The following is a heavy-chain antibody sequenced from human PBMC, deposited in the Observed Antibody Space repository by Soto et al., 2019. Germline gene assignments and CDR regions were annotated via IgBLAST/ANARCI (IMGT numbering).Heavy chain of an antibody. CDR3: GRAPTYYDFWSGYYSGVDWFDP. Sequence: PWGSLRLSCAASGVTVSSYYMSWVRQAPGKGLEWVSVIYSGGSTYYADSVKGRVTISSDNSKNTLSLKMNSVRAADTAVYYCGRAPTYYDFWSGYYSGVDWFDPWGQGTLVTVSS. D-gene: IGHD3-3*01. J-gene: IGHJ5*02. CDR2: IYSGGST. CDR1: GVTVSSYY. V-gene: IGHV3-53*01.